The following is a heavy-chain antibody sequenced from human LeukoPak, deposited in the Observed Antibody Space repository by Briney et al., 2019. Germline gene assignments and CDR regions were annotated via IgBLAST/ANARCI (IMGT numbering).Heavy chain of an antibody. J-gene: IGHJ4*02. V-gene: IGHV3-43*02. CDR1: GFTFDDYA. CDR3: AEDILQQLVQGDY. Sequence: PGGSLRLSCAASGFTFDDYAMHWVRQAPGKGLEWVSLISGDGGSTYYADSVKGRFTISRDNSKNSLYLQMNSLRTEDTALYYCAEDILQQLVQGDYWGQGTLVTVSS. D-gene: IGHD6-13*01. CDR2: ISGDGGST.